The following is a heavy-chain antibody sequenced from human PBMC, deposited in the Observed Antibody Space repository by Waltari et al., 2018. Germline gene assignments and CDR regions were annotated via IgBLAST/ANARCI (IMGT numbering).Heavy chain of an antibody. CDR2: INHSGST. Sequence: QVQLQQWGAGLLKPSETLSLTCAVYGGSFSGYYWSWIRQPPGKGLEWIGEINHSGSTNDNPSLKSRVTISVDTSKNQFSLKLSSVTAADTAVYYCARDPTVTRDYFDYWGQGTLVTVSS. CDR1: GGSFSGYY. CDR3: ARDPTVTRDYFDY. V-gene: IGHV4-34*01. J-gene: IGHJ4*02. D-gene: IGHD4-17*01.